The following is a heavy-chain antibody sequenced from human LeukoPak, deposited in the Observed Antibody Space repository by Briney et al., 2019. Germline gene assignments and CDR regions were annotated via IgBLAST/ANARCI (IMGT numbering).Heavy chain of an antibody. V-gene: IGHV5-51*01. J-gene: IGHJ6*02. CDR2: IYPSDSNT. CDR3: ARRDGYCSSTSCYADYYYGMDV. CDR1: GYSFINYW. D-gene: IGHD2-2*01. Sequence: GESLKISCKGSGYSFINYWIGWVRKMPGEGLEWMGIIYPSDSNTRYSPSFQGQVTISADKSISTAYLQWSSLKAPDTAMYYCARRDGYCSSTSCYADYYYGMDVWGQGTTVTVSS.